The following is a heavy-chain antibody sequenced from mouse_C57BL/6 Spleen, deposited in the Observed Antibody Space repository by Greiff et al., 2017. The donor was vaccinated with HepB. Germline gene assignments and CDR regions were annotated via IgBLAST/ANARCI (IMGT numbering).Heavy chain of an antibody. CDR3: ARDRDGLFDY. D-gene: IGHD1-1*01. J-gene: IGHJ2*01. Sequence: EVKLVESGGGLVKPGGSLKLSCAASGFTFSSYAMSWVRQTPEKRLEWVATISDGGSYTYYPDNVKGRFTISGDNAKNNLYLQMSHLKSEDTAMYYCARDRDGLFDYWGQGTTLTVSS. V-gene: IGHV5-4*01. CDR1: GFTFSSYA. CDR2: ISDGGSYT.